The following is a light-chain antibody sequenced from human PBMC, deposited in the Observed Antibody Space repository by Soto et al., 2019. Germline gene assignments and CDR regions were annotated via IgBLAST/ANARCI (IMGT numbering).Light chain of an antibody. Sequence: QSVLTQPASVSGSPGQSITISCTGTSSDVGAYNYVSWYQQHPGKAPKLMIYDVSNRPSGVSNRFSGSKPGNTASLTISGLQAEDEADYYCSSYTSSNTYVFGTGTKVTVL. CDR2: DVS. V-gene: IGLV2-14*03. CDR3: SSYTSSNTYV. J-gene: IGLJ1*01. CDR1: SSDVGAYNY.